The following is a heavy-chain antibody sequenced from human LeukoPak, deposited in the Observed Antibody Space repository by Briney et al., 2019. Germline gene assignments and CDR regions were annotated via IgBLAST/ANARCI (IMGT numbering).Heavy chain of an antibody. D-gene: IGHD4-11*01. J-gene: IGHJ4*02. CDR1: GFTYSHYG. CDR3: AKDAQRGFDYSNSLEY. CDR2: IWSDGTEK. Sequence: GGSLRLSCAASGFTYSHYGMHWVRQAPGKGLEWVAVIWSDGTEKYYGDAVKGRFTISRDNSRNTLYLQMNSLRGEDTAVYYCAKDAQRGFDYSNSLEYWGPGTLVTLSP. V-gene: IGHV3-33*06.